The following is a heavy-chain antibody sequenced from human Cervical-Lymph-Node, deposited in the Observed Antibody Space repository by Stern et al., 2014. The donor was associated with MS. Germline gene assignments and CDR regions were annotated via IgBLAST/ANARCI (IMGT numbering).Heavy chain of an antibody. J-gene: IGHJ4*02. CDR2: LSNEGSKQ. V-gene: IGHV3-30-3*01. CDR3: ARDTCRGGGCYFRY. CDR1: GFIFSSYA. Sequence: MQLVESGGGVVQPGRSLRLSCAASGFIFSSYAMHWVRQAPGKGLDWVAFLSNEGSKQFYADSVKGRFTISRDNSNNTLYLQMNSPRPEDTAVYYCARDTCRGGGCYFRYWGQGILITVSS. D-gene: IGHD2-15*01.